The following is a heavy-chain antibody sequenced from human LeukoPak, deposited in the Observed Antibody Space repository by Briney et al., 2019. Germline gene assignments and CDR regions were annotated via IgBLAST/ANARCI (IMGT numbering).Heavy chain of an antibody. CDR1: GFTFSSYT. D-gene: IGHD2-21*01. Sequence: PGGSLRLSCAASGFTFSSYTMNWVRQAPGKGLEWVSYTTSSAKTIYYADSVEGRFTISRDNAKNSLYLQMSSLRAEDTAVYYCARQATCSDNCYYRHFDLWGQGTMVTVSS. CDR3: ARQATCSDNCYYRHFDL. J-gene: IGHJ4*02. CDR2: TTSSAKTI. V-gene: IGHV3-48*01.